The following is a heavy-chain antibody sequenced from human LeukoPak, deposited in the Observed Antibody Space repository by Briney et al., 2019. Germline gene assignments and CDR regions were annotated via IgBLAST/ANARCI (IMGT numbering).Heavy chain of an antibody. V-gene: IGHV3-21*01. CDR3: ARAGDLVVVPHFDY. D-gene: IGHD3-16*01. CDR1: GFTFNTYS. J-gene: IGHJ4*02. CDR2: IDSSSGYM. Sequence: GGSLRLSCAASGFTFNTYSMNWARQAPGKGLEWVSSIDSSSGYMFYADSVKGRFTISRDNARNSLFLQMNSLRAEDTAVYYCARAGDLVVVPHFDYWGQGTLVTVSS.